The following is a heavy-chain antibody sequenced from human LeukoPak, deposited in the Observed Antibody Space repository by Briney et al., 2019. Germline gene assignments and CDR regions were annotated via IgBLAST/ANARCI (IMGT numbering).Heavy chain of an antibody. CDR3: ARGQYSGYDYYYYYGMDV. D-gene: IGHD5-12*01. J-gene: IGHJ6*02. V-gene: IGHV3-30*04. Sequence: GGSLRLSCAASGFAFSSYAMHWVRQAPGKGLEWVAVISYDGSNKYYADSVKGRFTISRDNSKNTLYLQMNSLRAEDTAVYYCARGQYSGYDYYYYYGMDVWGQGTTVTVSS. CDR1: GFAFSSYA. CDR2: ISYDGSNK.